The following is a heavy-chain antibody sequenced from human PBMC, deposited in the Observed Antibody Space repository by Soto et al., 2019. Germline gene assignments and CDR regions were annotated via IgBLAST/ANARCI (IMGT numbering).Heavy chain of an antibody. Sequence: SLTCTVSGGSISSYYWSWIRQPPGKGLEWIGYIYYSGSTNYNPSLKSRVTISVDTSKNQFSLKLSCVTAADTAVYYCARVVAARGPYYYYYYGMDVWGQGTTVTVSS. CDR3: ARVVAARGPYYYYYYGMDV. J-gene: IGHJ6*02. D-gene: IGHD6-6*01. V-gene: IGHV4-59*01. CDR2: IYYSGST. CDR1: GGSISSYY.